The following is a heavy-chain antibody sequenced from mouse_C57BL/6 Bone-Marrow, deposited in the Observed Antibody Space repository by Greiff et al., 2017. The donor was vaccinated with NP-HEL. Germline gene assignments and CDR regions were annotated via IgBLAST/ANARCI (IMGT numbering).Heavy chain of an antibody. V-gene: IGHV1-80*01. CDR2: IYPGDGDT. CDR3: ARGAY. J-gene: IGHJ3*01. Sequence: QVQLQQSGAELVKPGASVKISCKASGYEFSNSWMNWVKQRPGKGLEWIGQIYPGDGDTNYNGKFKDKATLTADKSSSTAYMQLSRLTAEDSAVYFCARGAYGGQGTLVTVSA. CDR1: GYEFSNSW.